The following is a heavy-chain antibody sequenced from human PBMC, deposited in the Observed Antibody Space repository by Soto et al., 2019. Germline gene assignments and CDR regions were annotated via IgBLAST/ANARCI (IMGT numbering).Heavy chain of an antibody. V-gene: IGHV5-51*01. J-gene: IGHJ4*02. D-gene: IGHD2-2*01. CDR3: ARRGVSPSDPRLMPYYFDY. CDR1: GYNFTSYW. Sequence: PGESHKISSKGSGYNFTSYWIGWVRQMPGKGLEWMGIIYPGDSDTRYSPSFQGQVTISADKSISTAYLQWSSLKASDTAMYYCARRGVSPSDPRLMPYYFDYWGQGTLVTVSS. CDR2: IYPGDSDT.